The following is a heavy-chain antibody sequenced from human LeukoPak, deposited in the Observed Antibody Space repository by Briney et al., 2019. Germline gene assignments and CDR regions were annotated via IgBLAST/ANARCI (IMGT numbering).Heavy chain of an antibody. CDR2: ISSSSSYI. J-gene: IGHJ4*02. D-gene: IGHD2-2*01. V-gene: IGHV3-21*01. CDR3: ARDQQGYCSSTSCLEDY. Sequence: GGSLRLSCAASGFTFSSYSMNWVRQAPGKGLEWVSSISSSSSYIYYADSVKGRFTISRDNAENSLYLQMNSLRAEDTAVYYCARDQQGYCSSTSCLEDYWGQGTLVTVSS. CDR1: GFTFSSYS.